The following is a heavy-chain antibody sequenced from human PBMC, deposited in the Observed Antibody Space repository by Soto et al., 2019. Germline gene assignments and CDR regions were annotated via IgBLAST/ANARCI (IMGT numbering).Heavy chain of an antibody. Sequence: SETLSLTCAVYGGSFSGYYWSWIRQPPGKGLEWIGEINHSGSTNYNPSLKSRVTISVDTSKNQFSLKLSSVTAADTAVYYCARGALLRPFDYWGQGTLVTVS. CDR1: GGSFSGYY. J-gene: IGHJ4*02. V-gene: IGHV4-34*01. CDR3: ARGALLRPFDY. CDR2: INHSGST. D-gene: IGHD5-12*01.